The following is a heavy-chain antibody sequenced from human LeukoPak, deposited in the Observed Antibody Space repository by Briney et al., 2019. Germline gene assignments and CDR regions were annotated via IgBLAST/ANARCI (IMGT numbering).Heavy chain of an antibody. CDR3: ATYGDYTFFDY. CDR1: GGSISSGVYY. V-gene: IGHV4-31*03. D-gene: IGHD4-17*01. CDR2: IYYSGST. J-gene: IGHJ4*02. Sequence: SETLSLTCTVSGGSISSGVYYWSWIRPHPGQGLEWIGYIYYSGSTYYNPSLKSRVTISVDTSKKQFSLKLSSVTAADTAVYYCATYGDYTFFDYWGQGTLVTVSS.